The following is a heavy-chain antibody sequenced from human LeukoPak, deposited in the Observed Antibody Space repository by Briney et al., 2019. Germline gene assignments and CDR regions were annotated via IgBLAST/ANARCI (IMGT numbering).Heavy chain of an antibody. CDR3: TTDIQQLVRRYYYYYMDV. D-gene: IGHD6-13*01. Sequence: GGSLRLSCAASGFTFSNAWMSRVRQAPGKGLEWVGRIKSKTDGGTTDYAAPVKGRFTISRDDSKNTLYLQMNSLKTEDTAVYYCTTDIQQLVRRYYYYYMDVWGKGTTVTVSS. V-gene: IGHV3-15*01. J-gene: IGHJ6*03. CDR1: GFTFSNAW. CDR2: IKSKTDGGTT.